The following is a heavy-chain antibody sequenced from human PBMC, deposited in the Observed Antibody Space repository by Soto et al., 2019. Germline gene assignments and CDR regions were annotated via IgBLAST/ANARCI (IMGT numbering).Heavy chain of an antibody. D-gene: IGHD6-13*01. Sequence: ASVKVSCKASGYTFTSYGISWVRQAPGQGLEWMGWISAYNGNTNYAQELQGRVTMTTDTSTSTAYMELRSLRSDDTAVYYCARGGQTDSSSWYYYYGMDVWGQGTTVTVSS. CDR2: ISAYNGNT. CDR3: ARGGQTDSSSWYYYYGMDV. V-gene: IGHV1-18*04. J-gene: IGHJ6*02. CDR1: GYTFTSYG.